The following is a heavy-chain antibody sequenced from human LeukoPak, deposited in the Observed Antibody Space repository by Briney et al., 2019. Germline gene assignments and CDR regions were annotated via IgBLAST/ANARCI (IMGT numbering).Heavy chain of an antibody. V-gene: IGHV3-74*01. CDR3: ARERFHGSGAPKYDY. D-gene: IGHD3-10*01. J-gene: IGHJ4*02. Sequence: GGSLRLSCAASGFSFSTYWMHWVRQAPGRGLVWVSRISYDGHNTNYADSVKGRFTISRDNAKNSLYLQMNSLRVDDTAVYYCARERFHGSGAPKYDYWGQGTLVTVSS. CDR1: GFSFSTYW. CDR2: ISYDGHNT.